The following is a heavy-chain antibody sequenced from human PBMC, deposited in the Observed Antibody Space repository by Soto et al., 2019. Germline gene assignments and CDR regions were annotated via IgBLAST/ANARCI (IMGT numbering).Heavy chain of an antibody. CDR1: GYTFTSYG. Sequence: ASVKVSCKASGYTFTSYGISWVRQAPGQGLEWMGWISAYNGNTNYAQKLQGRVTMTTDTSTSTAYMELRSLRSDDTAVYYCARVSLPYCSSTSCYPPATFDYWGQGTLVTVSS. CDR3: ARVSLPYCSSTSCYPPATFDY. V-gene: IGHV1-18*01. CDR2: ISAYNGNT. J-gene: IGHJ4*02. D-gene: IGHD2-2*01.